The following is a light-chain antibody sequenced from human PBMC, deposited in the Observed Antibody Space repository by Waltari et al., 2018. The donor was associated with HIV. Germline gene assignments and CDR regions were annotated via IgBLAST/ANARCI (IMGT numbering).Light chain of an antibody. J-gene: IGLJ1*01. CDR1: RSNIGPHA. V-gene: IGLV1-36*01. CDR2: YDH. Sequence: QSVLTQPPSVSEAPRQRVTISCSASRSNIGPHAVNWYQHLPGKAPKLLIYYDHLLPSGVSDRFSGSKSGTSASLAISGLQSEDDADYYCAAWDDSLNGYVFGTGTKVTVL. CDR3: AAWDDSLNGYV.